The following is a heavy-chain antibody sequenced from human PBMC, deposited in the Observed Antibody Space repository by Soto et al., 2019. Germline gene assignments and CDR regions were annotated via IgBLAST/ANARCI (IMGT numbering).Heavy chain of an antibody. V-gene: IGHV1-2*04. CDR1: GYTFTGCY. D-gene: IGHD4-17*01. J-gene: IGHJ6*02. CDR3: ARGLSTVTTQGYGMDV. Sequence: ASVKVSCNASGYTFTGCYMHWVRQAPGQGLEWMGWINPNSGGTNYAQKFQGWVTMTRDTSISTAYMELSRLRSDDTAVYYCARGLSTVTTQGYGMDVWGQGTTVTVSS. CDR2: INPNSGGT.